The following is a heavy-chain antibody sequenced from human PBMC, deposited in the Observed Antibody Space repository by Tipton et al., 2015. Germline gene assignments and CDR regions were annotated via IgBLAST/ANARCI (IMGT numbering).Heavy chain of an antibody. V-gene: IGHV1-69*01. J-gene: IGHJ6*02. CDR1: GGIFSIYG. Sequence: QLVQSGAEVKKPGSSVKVSCKASGGIFSIYGVSWVRQAPGQGLEWVGGIIPRFGTADYSQRFEGRVTITADESTSTAYMEVSSLRSEDTAVYYCTRGHYVIVSGHLRYSNTMDVWGQGTTVTVSS. CDR2: IIPRFGTA. D-gene: IGHD2-21*01. CDR3: TRGHYVIVSGHLRYSNTMDV.